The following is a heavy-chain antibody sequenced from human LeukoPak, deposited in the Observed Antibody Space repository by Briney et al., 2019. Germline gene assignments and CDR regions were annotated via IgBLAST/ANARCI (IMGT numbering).Heavy chain of an antibody. CDR2: IHNRGDT. V-gene: IGHV4-59*11. Sequence: SETLSLTCTASGGSISSHFWSWIRQPPGKGLEWIGYIHNRGDTNYNPSLKSRVTMSTDTSKNQFSLKLNSVTAADTAVYYCARYGYSTDLLDYWGQGILVTVSS. D-gene: IGHD6-13*01. CDR1: GGSISSHF. J-gene: IGHJ4*02. CDR3: ARYGYSTDLLDY.